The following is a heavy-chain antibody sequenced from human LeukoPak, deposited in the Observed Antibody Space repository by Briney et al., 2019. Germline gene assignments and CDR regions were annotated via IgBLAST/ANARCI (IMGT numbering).Heavy chain of an antibody. D-gene: IGHD1-1*01. J-gene: IGHJ4*02. V-gene: IGHV3-21*01. CDR3: ARDRTTGTTPYYFDY. CDR2: ISSSYI. CDR1: GFTLSSYS. Sequence: GGSLRLSCAASGFTLSSYSMNWVRQAPGKGLEWVSSISSSYIYYADSVKGRFTISRDNAKNSLYLQMNSLRAEDTAVYYCARDRTTGTTPYYFDYWGQGTLVTVSS.